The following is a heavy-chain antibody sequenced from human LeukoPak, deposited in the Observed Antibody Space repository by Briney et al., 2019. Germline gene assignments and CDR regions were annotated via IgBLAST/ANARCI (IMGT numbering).Heavy chain of an antibody. CDR2: ISFDGNNK. CDR1: GFTFSSYA. CDR3: ARGGHDYYDRSGYYYMSAFDI. J-gene: IGHJ3*02. D-gene: IGHD3-22*01. Sequence: GGSLRLSCAASGFTFSSYAIHWVRQGPGKGLKWVAVISFDGNNKYYADSVKGRFTISRDNSKNTLSLQMNSLRPEDTAVYYCARGGHDYYDRSGYYYMSAFDIWGQGTMVTVSS. V-gene: IGHV3-30*14.